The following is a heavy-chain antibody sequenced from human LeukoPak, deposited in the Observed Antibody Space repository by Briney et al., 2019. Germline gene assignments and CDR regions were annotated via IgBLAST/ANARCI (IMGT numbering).Heavy chain of an antibody. V-gene: IGHV3-7*01. CDR3: ARVGKNGWDFDH. D-gene: IGHD6-19*01. Sequence: GGSLRLSCAASGFTVSSNYMSWVRQAPGKGLEWVANIIEGGDVKYYVDSVKGRFTISRDNTKNSLYLQMTSLRADDTAVYYCARVGKNGWDFDHWGQGTLVTVSS. CDR1: GFTVSSNY. J-gene: IGHJ4*02. CDR2: IIEGGDVK.